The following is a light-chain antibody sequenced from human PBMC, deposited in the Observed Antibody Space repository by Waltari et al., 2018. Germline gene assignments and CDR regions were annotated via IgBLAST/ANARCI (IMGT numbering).Light chain of an antibody. Sequence: QSALAQPASVSGSPGQSVTIPCFGSYSDIGRSNWVSWYRQDPDRAPKLLIFDVTKRPSGVSTRFSGSKSGNTASLTISGLQTDDTSDYYCASSTNLNTVVFGGGTKLTV. V-gene: IGLV2-14*03. J-gene: IGLJ3*02. CDR3: ASSTNLNTVV. CDR2: DVT. CDR1: YSDIGRSNW.